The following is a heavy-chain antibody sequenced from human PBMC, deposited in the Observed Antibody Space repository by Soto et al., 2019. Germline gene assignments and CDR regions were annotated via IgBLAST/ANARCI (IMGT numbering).Heavy chain of an antibody. CDR2: IYYSGST. J-gene: IGHJ4*02. D-gene: IGHD3-16*01. CDR3: ARVDVFHFDY. Sequence: QVQLQESGPGLVKPSQTLSLTCTVSGGSISSGVYYWSWIRHPPGKGLEWIGYIYYSGSTYYNPSLMSRVTISVDTSKNQFSLKRSSVTAADTAVYYCARVDVFHFDYWGQGTLGTVSS. CDR1: GGSISSGVYY. V-gene: IGHV4-30-4*01.